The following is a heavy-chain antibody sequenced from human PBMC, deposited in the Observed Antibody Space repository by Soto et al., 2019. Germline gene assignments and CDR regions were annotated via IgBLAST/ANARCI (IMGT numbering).Heavy chain of an antibody. CDR1: GGSFSGYY. CDR3: GRGGGVRYDFWSGMGSYYMDV. D-gene: IGHD3-3*01. V-gene: IGHV4-34*01. CDR2: INHSGST. Sequence: PSETLSLTCAVYGGSFSGYYWSWIRQPPGKGLEWIGEINHSGSTNYNPSLKSRVTISVDTSKNQFSLKLSSVTAADTAVYYCGRGGGVRYDFWSGMGSYYMDVWGRGTTVTVSS. J-gene: IGHJ6*03.